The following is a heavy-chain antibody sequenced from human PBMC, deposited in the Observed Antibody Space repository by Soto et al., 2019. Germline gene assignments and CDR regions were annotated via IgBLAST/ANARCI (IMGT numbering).Heavy chain of an antibody. V-gene: IGHV4-39*01. Sequence: SETLSLTCTVSCGSISSSSYYWGWIRQPPGKGLEWIGSIYYSGSTYYNPSLKSRVTISVDTSKNQFSLKLSSVTAADTAVYYCARQWHRYVFWTPPDDDYYYYGMDVGGKGTTVTVPS. J-gene: IGHJ6*04. CDR2: IYYSGST. CDR3: ARQWHRYVFWTPPDDDYYYYGMDV. D-gene: IGHD3-3*01. CDR1: CGSISSSSYY.